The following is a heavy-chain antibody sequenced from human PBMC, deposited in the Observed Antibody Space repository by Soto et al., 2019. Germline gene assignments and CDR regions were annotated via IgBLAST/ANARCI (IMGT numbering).Heavy chain of an antibody. D-gene: IGHD2-21*02. Sequence: SESLSLNCTVSGGSISSGDYYWSWVRQPPGKGLEWIGYIYYSGGTYYNPSLKSRVTISVDTSKNQFSLKLSSVTAADTAVYYCARVVTAIQGFDYWGQGALVTVSS. J-gene: IGHJ4*02. CDR3: ARVVTAIQGFDY. CDR1: GGSISSGDYY. CDR2: IYYSGGT. V-gene: IGHV4-30-4*01.